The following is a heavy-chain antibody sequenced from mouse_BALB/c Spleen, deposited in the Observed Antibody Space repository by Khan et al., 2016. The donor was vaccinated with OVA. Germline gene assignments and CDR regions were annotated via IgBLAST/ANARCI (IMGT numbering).Heavy chain of an antibody. J-gene: IGHJ3*01. D-gene: IGHD2-14*01. CDR2: VNPNTDNI. V-gene: IGHV1-26*01. Sequence: VQLKQSGPDLVKPGASVKISCKASGYSFTLYYMSWVKQSHGKSLEWIGRVNPNTDNINYNQEFKGKAILTVDKSSNTAYMELRSLTSEDSAVYVCARGYDFVASWGQGTLVTVSA. CDR1: GYSFTLYY. CDR3: ARGYDFVAS.